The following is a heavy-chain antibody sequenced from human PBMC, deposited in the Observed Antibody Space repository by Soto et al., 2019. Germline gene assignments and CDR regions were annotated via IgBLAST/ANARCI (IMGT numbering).Heavy chain of an antibody. D-gene: IGHD4-17*01. V-gene: IGHV2-26*01. J-gene: IGHJ6*02. CDR2: FFSDAER. CDR3: ARMDGDYNYYGLDV. CDR1: GFSLTNGRMG. Sequence: SGPTLVNPTETLTLTCRVSGFSLTNGRMGVSWIRQPPGKALEWLAHFFSDAERSYSTSMQSRLNMYKDSSGSQVVLTMTNMAPADTATYFCARMDGDYNYYGLDVWGHGIAVTVSS.